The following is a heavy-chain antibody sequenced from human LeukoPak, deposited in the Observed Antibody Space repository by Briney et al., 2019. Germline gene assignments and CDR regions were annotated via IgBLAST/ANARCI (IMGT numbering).Heavy chain of an antibody. V-gene: IGHV4-39*07. CDR1: GGSISGDSYY. Sequence: SETLSLTCTVSGGSISGDSYYWGWIRQPPGKGLEWIGNIYNSGSTYYNPSLKSRVTISLDTSKNQFSLKLSSVTAADTAVYYCAGRTFDIWGQGTMVTVSS. J-gene: IGHJ3*02. CDR2: IYNSGST. CDR3: AGRTFDI. D-gene: IGHD1-14*01.